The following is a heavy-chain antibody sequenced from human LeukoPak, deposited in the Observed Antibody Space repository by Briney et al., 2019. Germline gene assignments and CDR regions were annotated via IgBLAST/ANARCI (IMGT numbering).Heavy chain of an antibody. CDR3: ARDLGYRDY. Sequence: SETLSLTCTVAGGSMSSYYWSWIRQPPGKRLEWIGYIYYSGSTNYNPSLKSRVTTSVDTSKNQFSLKLSSVTAADTAVYYCARDLGYRDYWGQGTLVTVSS. D-gene: IGHD5-12*01. CDR1: GGSMSSYY. V-gene: IGHV4-59*01. CDR2: IYYSGST. J-gene: IGHJ4*02.